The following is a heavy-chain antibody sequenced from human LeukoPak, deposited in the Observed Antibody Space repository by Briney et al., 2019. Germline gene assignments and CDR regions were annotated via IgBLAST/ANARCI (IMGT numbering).Heavy chain of an antibody. Sequence: APVKDSCKTSRYILTGYYIHWVRQPPGQGVEWMGWINTNTGGTNYAQDFQGRVTMTRDTYFSKAYMELRSQKSDDTAVYFCARERESGRSDAFDFWGQGTMVTVSS. D-gene: IGHD3-10*01. V-gene: IGHV1-2*02. CDR1: RYILTGYY. J-gene: IGHJ3*01. CDR3: ARERESGRSDAFDF. CDR2: INTNTGGT.